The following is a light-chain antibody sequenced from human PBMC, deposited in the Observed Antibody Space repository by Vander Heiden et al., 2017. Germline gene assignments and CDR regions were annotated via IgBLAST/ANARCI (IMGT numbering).Light chain of an antibody. CDR3: QQYQDGPFT. CDR1: QNIDSN. V-gene: IGKV3-15*01. Sequence: VMTQCPVTLSVSPGGRATLSCRASQNIDSNLAWYQQKPGQAPRLLIYAASTRATDVPARFSGSGSGTDFTLTINNLQYEDFVVYYCQQYQDGPFTFGQGTKPEI. J-gene: IGKJ2*01. CDR2: AAS.